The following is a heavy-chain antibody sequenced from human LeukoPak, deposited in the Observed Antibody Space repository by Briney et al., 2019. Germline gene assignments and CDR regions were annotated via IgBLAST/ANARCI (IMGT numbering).Heavy chain of an antibody. V-gene: IGHV3-21*01. CDR3: ARGLGTMDRDY. CDR2: ISSSSSYI. D-gene: IGHD3-16*01. CDR1: GFTFISYS. Sequence: GGSLRLSCAASGFTFISYSMNRVRQAPGKGLEWVSSISSSSSYIYYADSVKGRITISRDNAKNSLYLQMNSLRAEDTAVYCCARGLGTMDRDYWGQGTLVTVSS. J-gene: IGHJ4*02.